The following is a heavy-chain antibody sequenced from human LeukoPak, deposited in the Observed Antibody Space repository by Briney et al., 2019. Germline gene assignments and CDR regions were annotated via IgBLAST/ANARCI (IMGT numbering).Heavy chain of an antibody. J-gene: IGHJ4*02. D-gene: IGHD6-19*01. CDR3: ARDRIAVAGITEFDY. CDR1: GFTFSSYA. V-gene: IGHV3-30-3*01. Sequence: PGGSLRLSCAASGFTFSSYAMTWVRQAPGKGLEWVAVISYDGSNKYYADSVKGRFTISRDNSKNTLYLQMNSLRAEDTAVYYCARDRIAVAGITEFDYWGQGTLVTVSS. CDR2: ISYDGSNK.